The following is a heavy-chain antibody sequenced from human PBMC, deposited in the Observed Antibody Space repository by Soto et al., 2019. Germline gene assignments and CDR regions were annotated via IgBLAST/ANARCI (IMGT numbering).Heavy chain of an antibody. V-gene: IGHV4-59*08. CDR2: SYYSGRT. D-gene: IGHD5-18*01. Sequence: QVQLQESGPGLVKPSETLSLTCTVSGGSISTYYWSWIRQPPGKGLEWIGYSYYSGRTNYNPSLKIRVTISVDTFKNQFSLRLTSVTAADTAVYYCASWVVNTATGRGAFDYWGQGTLVTVSS. CDR1: GGSISTYY. CDR3: ASWVVNTATGRGAFDY. J-gene: IGHJ4*02.